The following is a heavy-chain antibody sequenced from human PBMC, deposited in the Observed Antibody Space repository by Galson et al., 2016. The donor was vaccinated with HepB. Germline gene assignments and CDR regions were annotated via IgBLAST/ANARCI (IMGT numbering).Heavy chain of an antibody. CDR3: ARSFFRRTVNWTPFDY. Sequence: SLRLSCAASGFTFSRNWMTWVRQAPGRGLEWVSGINWNGDSTAYADSVRGRFTISRDNARNSLYLQMNSLRAEDTALYYCARSFFRRTVNWTPFDYWGQGTLVTVSS. CDR2: INWNGDST. CDR1: GFTFSRNW. D-gene: IGHD1-1*01. V-gene: IGHV3-20*04. J-gene: IGHJ4*02.